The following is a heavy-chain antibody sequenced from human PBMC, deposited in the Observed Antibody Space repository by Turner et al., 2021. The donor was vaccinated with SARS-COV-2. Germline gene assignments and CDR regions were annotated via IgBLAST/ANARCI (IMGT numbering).Heavy chain of an antibody. CDR1: GGTFSSYD. V-gene: IGHV1-69*01. CDR2: VVPRMRSV. Sequence: QVQLVQSGEEVKKPGSTVKVSCKASGGTFSSYDFSWVRQAPTQGLEWLGGVVPRMRSVKYAQKFHGRLTITADESTSTVHMELTNLRSEDTAVYFCARAGRVDGFYGGLDYWGRGTLVTVSS. D-gene: IGHD2-8*02. J-gene: IGHJ4*02. CDR3: ARAGRVDGFYGGLDY.